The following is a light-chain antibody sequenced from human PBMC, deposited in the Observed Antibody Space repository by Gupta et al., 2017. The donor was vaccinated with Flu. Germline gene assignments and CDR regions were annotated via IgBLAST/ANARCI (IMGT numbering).Light chain of an antibody. CDR2: AAS. Sequence: DIQLTQSPSFLSASVGDRVTIACRASQDISSYLAWFQQKPGKAPKLLIYAASPLQSGVPSRFSGSGSGTEFTLTISSLQPEDFATYYCQQLNSYPPWTFGQGTKVEIK. J-gene: IGKJ1*01. CDR1: QDISSY. CDR3: QQLNSYPPWT. V-gene: IGKV1-9*01.